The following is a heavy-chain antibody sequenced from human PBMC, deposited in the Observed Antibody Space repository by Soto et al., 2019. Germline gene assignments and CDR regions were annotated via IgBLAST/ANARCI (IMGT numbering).Heavy chain of an antibody. D-gene: IGHD6-13*01. CDR2: IDPSDSYT. CDR3: ARRHGAAAGRYGMDV. J-gene: IGHJ6*02. CDR1: GYSFTSYW. V-gene: IGHV5-10-1*01. Sequence: GESLKISCKGSGYSFTSYWISWVRQMPGKGLEWMGRIDPSDSYTNYSPSFQGHVTISADKSISTAYLQWSSLKASDTAMYYCARRHGAAAGRYGMDVWGQGTTVTVSS.